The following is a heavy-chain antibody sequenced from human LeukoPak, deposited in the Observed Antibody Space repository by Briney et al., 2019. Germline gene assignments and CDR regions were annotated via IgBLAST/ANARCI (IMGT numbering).Heavy chain of an antibody. CDR2: IYSGGST. D-gene: IGHD6-13*01. V-gene: IGHV3-66*01. Sequence: GGSLRLSCAASGFTVSSNYMSWVRQAPGKGLEWVSVIYSGGSTYYADSVKGRFTISRDNSKNTLYLQMNSLRAEDTAVYYCARVIGSSWYPGAFDIWGQGTMVIVSS. J-gene: IGHJ3*02. CDR1: GFTVSSNY. CDR3: ARVIGSSWYPGAFDI.